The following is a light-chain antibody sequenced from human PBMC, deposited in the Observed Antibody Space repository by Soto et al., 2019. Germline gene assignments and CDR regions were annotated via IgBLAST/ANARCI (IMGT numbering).Light chain of an antibody. V-gene: IGLV1-44*01. CDR1: SSNIGSNP. J-gene: IGLJ2*01. CDR3: ASWDDSLNGGVV. CDR2: SNN. Sequence: QPVLTQPPSASGTPGQRVTLSCSGSSSNIGSNPVNWYQQLPGTAPQLLIYSNNQRPSGVPDRISGSKSGTSASLAISGLQSEDEADYYCASWDDSLNGGVVFGGGTKLTVL.